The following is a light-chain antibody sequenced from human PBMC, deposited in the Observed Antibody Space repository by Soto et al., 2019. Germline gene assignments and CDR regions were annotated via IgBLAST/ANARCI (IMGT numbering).Light chain of an antibody. CDR2: DVS. Sequence: QSALTQPASVSGSPGQSITISCTGTSSDVGDYKYVSWYQQHPGKAPKLIIYDVSNRPSGVSIRFSGSKSGKTASLTISGLQAEDEADYYCSSYTSSSTWVFGGGTKLTVL. CDR3: SSYTSSSTWV. V-gene: IGLV2-14*01. CDR1: SSDVGDYKY. J-gene: IGLJ3*02.